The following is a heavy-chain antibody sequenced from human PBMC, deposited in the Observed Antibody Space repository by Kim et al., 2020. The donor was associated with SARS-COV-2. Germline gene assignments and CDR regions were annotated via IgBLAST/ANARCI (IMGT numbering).Heavy chain of an antibody. Sequence: YYNPSLKSRVTISVDTSKNQFSLKLNSVTAADTADYYCARKQKAGKNPVDYWGQGTLVTVAS. V-gene: IGHV4-39*07. J-gene: IGHJ4*02. D-gene: IGHD6-13*01. CDR3: ARKQKAGKNPVDY.